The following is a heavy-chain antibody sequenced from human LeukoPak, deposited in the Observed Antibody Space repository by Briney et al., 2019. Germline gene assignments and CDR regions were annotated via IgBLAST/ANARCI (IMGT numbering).Heavy chain of an antibody. CDR3: RMGGSGSYYSVYFDY. V-gene: IGHV4-30-4*08. D-gene: IGHD3-10*01. J-gene: IGHJ4*02. Sequence: SETLSLTCTVSGGSISSDDYYCNWIRQPPGKGLEWIGHIYYSGSTYYNPSLKSRVTISVDTSKNQFSLKLNSVTAADTAVSRGRMGGSGSYYSVYFDYWGQGTLVTVSS. CDR1: GGSISSDDYY. CDR2: IYYSGST.